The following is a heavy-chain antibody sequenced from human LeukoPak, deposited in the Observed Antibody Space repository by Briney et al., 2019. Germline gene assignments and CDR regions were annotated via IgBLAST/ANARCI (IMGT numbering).Heavy chain of an antibody. CDR2: ITSTGSST. J-gene: IGHJ4*02. D-gene: IGHD4-17*01. V-gene: IGHV3-23*01. Sequence: GGSLRLSCAASGFTFTNYAMSWVRQAPGKGLEWVSAITSTGSSTYYADSVEGRFTISRDNSKNTMYLQMNSLRAEDTAVYYCAKATGEKDYGDYVDYWGQGTLVTVSS. CDR3: AKATGEKDYGDYVDY. CDR1: GFTFTNYA.